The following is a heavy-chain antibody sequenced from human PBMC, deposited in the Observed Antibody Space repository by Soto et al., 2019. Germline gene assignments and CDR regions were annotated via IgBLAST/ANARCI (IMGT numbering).Heavy chain of an antibody. V-gene: IGHV1-3*01. Sequence: QVQLVQSGAEVKKPGASVKVSCKASGYTFTSYTMHWVRQAPGQRLEWMGWINAGNGNTKYSQKFQGRVTITRDTSPRTVYMQLSSLRSEDTAVYYCSRVRRELHTDYYFDYWSQGTLLAV. D-gene: IGHD1-26*01. J-gene: IGHJ4*02. CDR3: SRVRRELHTDYYFDY. CDR2: INAGNGNT. CDR1: GYTFTSYT.